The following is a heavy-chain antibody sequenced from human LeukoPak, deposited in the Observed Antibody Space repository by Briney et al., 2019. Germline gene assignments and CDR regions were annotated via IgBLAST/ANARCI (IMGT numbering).Heavy chain of an antibody. CDR1: GGSISSDNW. J-gene: IGHJ5*02. CDR3: ARTLRTWLDP. Sequence: PSGTLSLTCAVSGGSISSDNWWSWVRPPPGRGLEWIGEIYHSGSTNYSPSLKSRVTISLDKSTNRFSLNLTSVTAADPAIYYCARTLRTWLDPWGQGTLVTVSS. V-gene: IGHV4-4*02. CDR2: IYHSGST. D-gene: IGHD3-3*01.